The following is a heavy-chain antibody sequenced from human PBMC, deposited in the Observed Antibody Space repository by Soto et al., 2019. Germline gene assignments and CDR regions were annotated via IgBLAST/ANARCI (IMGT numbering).Heavy chain of an antibody. V-gene: IGHV3-23*01. D-gene: IGHD3-16*02. CDR2: ISGSGGST. Sequence: XGSLTLSKAACGITFSSYSMSWVRQAPGKGLEWVAAISGSGGSTYYADSVKGRFTISRDNSKNTLYLQMNRLRAEETAVYYCAKDYPSDYWGQGTLVTLSS. CDR1: GITFSSYS. J-gene: IGHJ4*02. CDR3: AKDYPSDY.